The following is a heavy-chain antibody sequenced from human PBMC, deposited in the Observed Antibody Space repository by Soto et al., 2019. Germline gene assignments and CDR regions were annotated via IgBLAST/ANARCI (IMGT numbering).Heavy chain of an antibody. V-gene: IGHV4-59*01. CDR2: IYGTGTT. D-gene: IGHD1-26*01. CDR1: DGSISSYY. CDR3: AGVSSGTYLFDL. J-gene: IGHJ5*02. Sequence: SETLSLTFTVSDGSISSYYWNWLRQPPGKGLEWIGYIYGTGTTNYSPSLTNRVTISVDMSKDQVSLRLSSVTAADTAVYYCAGVSSGTYLFDLWGQGTRVTVS.